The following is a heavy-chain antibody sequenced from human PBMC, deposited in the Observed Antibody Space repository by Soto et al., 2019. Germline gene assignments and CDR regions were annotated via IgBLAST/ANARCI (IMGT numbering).Heavy chain of an antibody. V-gene: IGHV4-34*01. CDR1: GGSFSGYY. Sequence: SETLSLTCAVYGGSFSGYYWSWIRQPPGKGLEWIGEINHSGSTNYNPSLKSRVTISVDTSKNQFSLKLSSVTAADTAVYYCARTGVTYGMDVWGQGTTVTVSS. J-gene: IGHJ6*02. CDR3: ARTGVTYGMDV. CDR2: INHSGST. D-gene: IGHD2-8*02.